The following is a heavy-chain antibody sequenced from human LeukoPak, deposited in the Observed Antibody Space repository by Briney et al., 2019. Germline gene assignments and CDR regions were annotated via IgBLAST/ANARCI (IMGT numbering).Heavy chain of an antibody. CDR3: AITVDCRATTDCYSYFHH. J-gene: IGHJ1*01. CDR2: IKSDGSST. CDR1: GFTFSSYW. V-gene: IGHV3-74*01. Sequence: GGSLRLSCAASGFTFSSYWMHWVRQAPGKGLVWVSRIKSDGSSTRYADSVKGRFTISRDNAKDTLYLQVNSLRAEDTAVYYCAITVDCRATTDCYSYFHHWGQGTLVTVSS. D-gene: IGHD2-21*02.